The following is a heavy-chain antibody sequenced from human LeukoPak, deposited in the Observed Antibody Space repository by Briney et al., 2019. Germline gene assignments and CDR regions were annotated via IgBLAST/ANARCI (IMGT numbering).Heavy chain of an antibody. J-gene: IGHJ5*02. D-gene: IGHD5-12*01. CDR2: INPNSGGT. V-gene: IGHV1-2*02. CDR1: GYTFTGYY. CDR3: ARDGRRLSGYDFGWFDP. Sequence: GASVKVSCKASGYTFTGYYMHWVRHAPGQGLEWMWWINPNSGGTNYAQKLQGRVTMTTDTSTSTAYMELRSLRSDDTAVYYCARDGRRLSGYDFGWFDPWGQETRLTLSS.